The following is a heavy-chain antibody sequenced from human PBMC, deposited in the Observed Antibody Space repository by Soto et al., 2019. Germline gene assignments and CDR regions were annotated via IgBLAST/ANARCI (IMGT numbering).Heavy chain of an antibody. J-gene: IGHJ4*02. CDR1: GFTFSSYA. V-gene: IGHV3-23*01. Sequence: GGSLRLSCAASGFTFSSYAMSWVRQAPGKGLEWVSAISGSGGSTYYADSVKGRFTISRDNSKNTLYLQMNSLRAEDTAVYYCAKARDPCSGGSCPLMGYGYWGQGTLVTVSS. CDR2: ISGSGGST. D-gene: IGHD2-15*01. CDR3: AKARDPCSGGSCPLMGYGY.